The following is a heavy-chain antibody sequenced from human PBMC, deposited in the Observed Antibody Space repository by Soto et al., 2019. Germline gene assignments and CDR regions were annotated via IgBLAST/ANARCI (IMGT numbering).Heavy chain of an antibody. D-gene: IGHD5-12*01. CDR3: ARGRGVVVATMRYFDL. J-gene: IGHJ2*01. CDR1: GGSFSEYY. Sequence: QVQLQQWGAGLLKPSETLSLTCAVYGGSFSEYYWSWIRQPPGKGPERIGEMNHSGSTNYNPSLKSRVTIAVDTSKNQFSVKLRYVTAADTAVYYCARGRGVVVATMRYFDLWGRGTPVTVSS. CDR2: MNHSGST. V-gene: IGHV4-34*01.